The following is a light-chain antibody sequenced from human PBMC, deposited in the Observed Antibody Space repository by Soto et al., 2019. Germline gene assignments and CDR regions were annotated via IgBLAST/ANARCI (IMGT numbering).Light chain of an antibody. CDR1: SSDVGGYNY. J-gene: IGLJ2*01. V-gene: IGLV2-8*01. CDR2: EVS. Sequence: QSALTQPPSASGSHGQSVTISCTGTSSDVGGYNYVSWYQQHPGKAPKLMMYEVSKRPSGVPDRFSGSKSGNTASLTVSGLQAEDEAEYYCSSYAGSNNLVFGGGTQLTVL. CDR3: SSYAGSNNLV.